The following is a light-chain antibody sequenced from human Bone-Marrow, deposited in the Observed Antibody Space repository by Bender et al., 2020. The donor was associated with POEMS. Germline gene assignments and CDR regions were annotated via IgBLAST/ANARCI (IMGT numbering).Light chain of an antibody. CDR1: NSNIGTNA. CDR3: AAWDAGLSSGV. J-gene: IGLJ3*02. CDR2: SDN. Sequence: QSVLTQPPSASGTPGQRVTISCSGSNSNIGTNAVNWYQQFPGTAPKLLIYSDNQRPSGVPDRFYAFKSGTSASLAISVLQSVDGGDYYCAAWDAGLSSGVFGGGTKLTVL. V-gene: IGLV1-44*01.